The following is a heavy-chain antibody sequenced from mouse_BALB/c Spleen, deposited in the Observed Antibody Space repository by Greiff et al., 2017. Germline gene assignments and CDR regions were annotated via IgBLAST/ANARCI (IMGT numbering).Heavy chain of an antibody. Sequence: EVQRVESGGGLVQPGGSRKLSCAASGFTFSSFGMHWVRQAPEKGLEWVAYISSGSSTIYYADTVKGRFTISRDNPKNTLFLQMTSLRSEDTAMYYCARDDYDAAWFAYWGQGTLVTVSA. D-gene: IGHD2-4*01. CDR1: GFTFSSFG. J-gene: IGHJ3*01. V-gene: IGHV5-17*02. CDR3: ARDDYDAAWFAY. CDR2: ISSGSSTI.